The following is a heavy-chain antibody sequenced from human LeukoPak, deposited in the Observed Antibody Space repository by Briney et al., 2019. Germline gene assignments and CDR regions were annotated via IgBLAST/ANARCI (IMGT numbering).Heavy chain of an antibody. CDR3: AREWMGYSSSRRDYYYYMDV. Sequence: AGGSLRLSCAASGFTFSSYSMNWVRQAPGKGLEWVSYISSSSSTIYYADSVEGRFTISRDNAKNSLYLQMNSLRAEDTALYYCAREWMGYSSSRRDYYYYMDVWGKGTTVTVSS. D-gene: IGHD6-13*01. J-gene: IGHJ6*03. V-gene: IGHV3-48*01. CDR1: GFTFSSYS. CDR2: ISSSSSTI.